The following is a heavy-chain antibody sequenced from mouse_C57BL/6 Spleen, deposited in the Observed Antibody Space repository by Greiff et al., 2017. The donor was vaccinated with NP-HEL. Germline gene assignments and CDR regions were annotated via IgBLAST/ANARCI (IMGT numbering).Heavy chain of an antibody. Sequence: VQLQQSGPELVKPGASVKMSCKASGYTFTDYYMHWVKQKPGKGLEWIGEIYPGSGNTYYNEKFKGKATLTADTSSSTAYMQLSSLTSEDSAVYFCARTGYGIYWYFDVWGTGTTVTVSS. CDR3: RTGYGIYWYFDV. D-gene: IGHD2-10*02. CDR1: YTFTDYYM. J-gene: IGHJ1*03. CDR2: YPGSGNTY. V-gene: IGHV1-83*01.